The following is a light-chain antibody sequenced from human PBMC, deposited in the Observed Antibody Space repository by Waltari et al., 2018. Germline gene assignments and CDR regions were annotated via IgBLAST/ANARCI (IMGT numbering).Light chain of an antibody. J-gene: IGKJ1*01. V-gene: IGKV4-1*01. CDR1: QSVFYRSSSKNY. Sequence: DIVMSQAQDSLAVSLGERASINCKSSQSVFYRSSSKNYLAWYQQKPGQSPRLLIYWASPRESGLPERFSGGGSGTEFTLTISRLQADDVAVYYCQQYFSSPMTFGQGTNVEIK. CDR2: WAS. CDR3: QQYFSSPMT.